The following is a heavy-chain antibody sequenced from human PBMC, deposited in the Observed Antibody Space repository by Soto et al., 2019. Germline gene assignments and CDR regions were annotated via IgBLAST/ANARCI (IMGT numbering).Heavy chain of an antibody. CDR2: IYYSGST. V-gene: IGHV4-59*01. J-gene: IGHJ6*02. Sequence: SETTSLTCTVCGGSICSYYWSWIRQQPGKGLEWIGYIYYSGSTNYNPSLKSRVTISVDTSKNQFSLKLSSVTAADTAVYYCARDKVVVVPAAVNYYYYYGMDVWGQGTTVTVSS. CDR3: ARDKVVVVPAAVNYYYYYGMDV. CDR1: GGSICSYY. D-gene: IGHD2-2*01.